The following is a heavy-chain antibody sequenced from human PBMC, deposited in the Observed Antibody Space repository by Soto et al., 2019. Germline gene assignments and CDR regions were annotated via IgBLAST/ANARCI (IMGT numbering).Heavy chain of an antibody. J-gene: IGHJ4*02. CDR3: AREVRTSGWFRRLDS. Sequence: QVQLVESGGGLVKPGGSLRLSCAVSGFTFNDYYMSWIRQAPGKGREWISYISGGGSTTYHADFVRGRFTISRDNAKNSLFLQMNSLRVEDTAVYYCAREVRTSGWFRRLDSWGQGILVTVSS. D-gene: IGHD6-19*01. V-gene: IGHV3-11*01. CDR1: GFTFNDYY. CDR2: ISGGGSTT.